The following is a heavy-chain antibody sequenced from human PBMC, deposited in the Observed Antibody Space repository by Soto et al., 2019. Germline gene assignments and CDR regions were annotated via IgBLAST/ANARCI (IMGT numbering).Heavy chain of an antibody. J-gene: IGHJ6*02. CDR2: IIPIFGTA. D-gene: IGHD2-15*01. CDR3: AGGDCSGGSCYYYYGIDV. CDR1: GGTFSSYA. V-gene: IGHV1-69*12. Sequence: QVQLVQSGAEVKKPGSSVKVSCKASGGTFSSYAISWVRQAPGQGLEWMGGIIPIFGTANYAPKFQGRVTGTAGESTSTAYMELSSLRSEDAAVYYGAGGDCSGGSCYYYYGIDVWGQGTTGTVSS.